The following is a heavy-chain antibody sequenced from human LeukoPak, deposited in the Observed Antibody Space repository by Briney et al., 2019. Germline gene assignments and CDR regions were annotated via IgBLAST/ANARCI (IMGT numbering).Heavy chain of an antibody. J-gene: IGHJ4*02. D-gene: IGHD3-22*01. V-gene: IGHV4-39*07. CDR3: ARENQYYYDSSGYVDY. CDR2: IYYSGST. Sequence: GSLRLSCAGSGFTFSSYSMNWVRQAPGKGLEWIGSIYYSGSTYYTPSLKSRVSISIDTSKNQFSLKLSSVTAADTAVYYCARENQYYYDSSGYVDYWGQGTLVTVSS. CDR1: GFTFSSYS.